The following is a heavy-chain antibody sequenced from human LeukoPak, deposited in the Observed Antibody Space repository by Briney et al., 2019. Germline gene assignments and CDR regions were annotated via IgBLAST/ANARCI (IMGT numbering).Heavy chain of an antibody. D-gene: IGHD7-27*01. V-gene: IGHV4-39*07. Sequence: SETLSLTCTVSGGSIISTTYYWGWIRQPPGKGLEWIGEINHSGSTNYNPSLKSRVTISVDTSKNQFSLKLSSVTAADTAVYYCVGTTDGALDYWGQGTLVTVSS. CDR3: VGTTDGALDY. CDR1: GGSIISTTYY. J-gene: IGHJ4*02. CDR2: INHSGST.